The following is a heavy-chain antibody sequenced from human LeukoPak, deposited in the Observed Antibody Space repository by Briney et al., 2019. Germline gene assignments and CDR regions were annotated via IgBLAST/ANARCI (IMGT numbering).Heavy chain of an antibody. Sequence: QPGGSLRLSCAASGFTVSSNYMSWVRQAPGKGLEWVSVIYSGGSTYYADSVKGRFTISRDNAKNSLYLQMNSLRAEDTAVYYCARDNTYYYGSGSQDYWGQGTLVTVSS. J-gene: IGHJ4*02. CDR3: ARDNTYYYGSGSQDY. V-gene: IGHV3-53*01. CDR2: IYSGGST. CDR1: GFTVSSNY. D-gene: IGHD3-10*01.